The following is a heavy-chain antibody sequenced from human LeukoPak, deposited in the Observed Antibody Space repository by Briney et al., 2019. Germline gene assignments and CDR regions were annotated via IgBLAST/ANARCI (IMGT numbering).Heavy chain of an antibody. J-gene: IGHJ3*02. V-gene: IGHV1-69*13. Sequence: GASVKVSCKASGGTFSSYAISWVRQAPGQGLEWMGGIIPIFGTANYAQKFQGRVTITADESTSTAYMELSSLRSEDTAVYYCARVGGGPVNERQDAFDIWGQGTMVTVSS. CDR2: IIPIFGTA. CDR3: ARVGGGPVNERQDAFDI. CDR1: GGTFSSYA. D-gene: IGHD1-1*01.